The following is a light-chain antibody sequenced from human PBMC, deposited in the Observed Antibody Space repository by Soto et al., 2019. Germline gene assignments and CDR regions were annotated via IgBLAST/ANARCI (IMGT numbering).Light chain of an antibody. Sequence: QSALTQPASVSGSPGQSITISCTGTSSDVGAYNFVSWYQQHPGKAPKVMIYGVNNRPSGVSNHFSGSKSGNTASLTISGLQAEDEADYYCSSYTTSSTWVFGGGTKVTVL. CDR2: GVN. V-gene: IGLV2-14*01. CDR3: SSYTTSSTWV. CDR1: SSDVGAYNF. J-gene: IGLJ3*02.